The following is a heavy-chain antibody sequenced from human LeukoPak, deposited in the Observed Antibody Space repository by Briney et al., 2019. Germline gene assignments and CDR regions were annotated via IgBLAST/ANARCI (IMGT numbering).Heavy chain of an antibody. J-gene: IGHJ4*02. CDR3: AKDRGGSGWSHFDF. CDR1: GFTFSTYG. Sequence: GGSLRLSCVASGFTFSTYGMHWVRQAPGKGLEWVAFIRYDGNNKYYIDSVKGRFTTSRDNSKNTLYLQMNSLSPEDTAVYYCAKDRGGSGWSHFDFWGQGTLVTVSS. V-gene: IGHV3-30*02. D-gene: IGHD6-19*01. CDR2: IRYDGNNK.